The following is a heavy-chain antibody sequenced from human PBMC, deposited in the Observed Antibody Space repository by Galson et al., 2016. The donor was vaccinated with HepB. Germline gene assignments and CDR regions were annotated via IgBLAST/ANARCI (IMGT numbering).Heavy chain of an antibody. V-gene: IGHV1-58*01. D-gene: IGHD4-11*01. J-gene: IGHJ4*02. CDR2: VVVGTGNT. Sequence: SVKVSCKASGFTFSSSTVHWVRQARGQRLEWIGRVVVGTGNTSCAEKFQKRVTITRDMSTSTAYMELSSLRSEDTAVYYCAAESSYINYGDYWGQGTLVTVSS. CDR3: AAESSYINYGDY. CDR1: GFTFSSST.